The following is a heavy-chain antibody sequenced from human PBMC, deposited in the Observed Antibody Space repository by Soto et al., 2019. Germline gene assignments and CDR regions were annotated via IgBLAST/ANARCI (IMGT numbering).Heavy chain of an antibody. Sequence: GGSLRLSCVAFGFNFSGSAMIWVRQAPGKGLQWVSAIGGSGGSAFYADSVQGRFTISRDNSKNTLYLQMNSLRDEDTAVYYCARACSGGSCYSGYGMDVWGQGTTVTVSS. V-gene: IGHV3-23*01. CDR1: GFNFSGSA. CDR3: ARACSGGSCYSGYGMDV. J-gene: IGHJ6*02. D-gene: IGHD2-15*01. CDR2: IGGSGGSA.